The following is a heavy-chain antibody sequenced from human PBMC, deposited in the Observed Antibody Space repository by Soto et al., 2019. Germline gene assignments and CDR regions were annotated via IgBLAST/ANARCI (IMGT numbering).Heavy chain of an antibody. J-gene: IGHJ6*03. Sequence: GGSLRLSCAASGFTFSSYAMSWVRQAPGKGLEWVSAISGSGGSTYYADSVKGRFTISRDNSKNTLYLQMNSLRAEDTAVYYCAKGRPLPVNYYYYYMDVWGKGTTVTVSS. V-gene: IGHV3-23*01. CDR2: ISGSGGST. CDR3: AKGRPLPVNYYYYYMDV. CDR1: GFTFSSYA.